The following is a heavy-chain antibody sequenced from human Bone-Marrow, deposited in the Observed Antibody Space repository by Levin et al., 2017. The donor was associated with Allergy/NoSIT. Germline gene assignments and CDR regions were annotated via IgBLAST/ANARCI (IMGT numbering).Heavy chain of an antibody. CDR3: ARRSSGSGLAYDY. CDR2: IYHSGTT. Sequence: SETLSLTCTVSGGSINSNDYYWGWIRQPPGKGLEWIGTIYHSGTTYYNPSLKSRLTISIDTSNNQFSLKLSSVTATDTAVYYCARRSSGSGLAYDYWGQGTLVTVSS. V-gene: IGHV4-39*01. CDR1: GGSINSNDYY. D-gene: IGHD3-10*01. J-gene: IGHJ4*02.